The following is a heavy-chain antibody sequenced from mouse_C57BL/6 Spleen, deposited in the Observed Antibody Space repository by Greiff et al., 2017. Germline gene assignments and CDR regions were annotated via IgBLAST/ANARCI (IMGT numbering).Heavy chain of an antibody. Sequence: QVQLQQPGAELVMPGASVKLSCKASGYTFTSYWMHWVKQRPGQGLEWIGEIDPSDSYTNYNQKFKGKSTLTVDKSSSTAYMQLSSLTSEYSAVYYCARGDYAAYWGQGTLVTVSA. CDR2: IDPSDSYT. V-gene: IGHV1-69*01. CDR1: GYTFTSYW. CDR3: ARGDYAAY. J-gene: IGHJ3*01. D-gene: IGHD1-1*01.